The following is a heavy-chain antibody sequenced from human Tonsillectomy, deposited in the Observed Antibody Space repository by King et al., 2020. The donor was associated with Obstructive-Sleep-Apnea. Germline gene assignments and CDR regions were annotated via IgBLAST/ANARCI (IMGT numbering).Heavy chain of an antibody. CDR2: ISFDGSNK. D-gene: IGHD1-26*01. J-gene: IGHJ3*02. V-gene: IGHV3-30*04. Sequence: VQLVEAGGGVVQPGRSLRLSCAASGFTFSSYAIHWVRQAPGKGLEWVAVISFDGSNKYYADSVKGRFTISRDNSKNTLYLQMNSLRAEDTAVYYCARGGSYDAFDIWGQGTMVTVSS. CDR3: ARGGSYDAFDI. CDR1: GFTFSSYA.